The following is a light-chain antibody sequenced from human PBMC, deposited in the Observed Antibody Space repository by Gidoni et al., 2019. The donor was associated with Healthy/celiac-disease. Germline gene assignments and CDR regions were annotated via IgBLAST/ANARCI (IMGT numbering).Light chain of an antibody. CDR3: QQYYSYPLT. Sequence: DIQMTQSPSTLSASVGDGVTITCRASQSISSRLAWYQQKPGKAPKLLISKASSLVSGGPSRFSGSGSGTECTLTISSLQPDDFATYYCQQYYSYPLTFXGXTKVEIK. J-gene: IGKJ4*01. CDR1: QSISSR. CDR2: KAS. V-gene: IGKV1-5*03.